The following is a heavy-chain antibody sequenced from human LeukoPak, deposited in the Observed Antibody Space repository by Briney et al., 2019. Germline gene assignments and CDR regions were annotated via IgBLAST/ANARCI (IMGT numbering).Heavy chain of an antibody. CDR3: ARGSLGDYMDV. D-gene: IGHD5-24*01. CDR1: GYTFTGYY. Sequence: GASVKVSCKASGYTFTGYYMHWVQQAPGQGLEWMGWISAYNGNTNYAQKLQGRVTMTTDTSTSTAYMELRSLRSDDTAVYYCARGSLGDYMDVWGKGTTVTVSS. J-gene: IGHJ6*03. CDR2: ISAYNGNT. V-gene: IGHV1-18*04.